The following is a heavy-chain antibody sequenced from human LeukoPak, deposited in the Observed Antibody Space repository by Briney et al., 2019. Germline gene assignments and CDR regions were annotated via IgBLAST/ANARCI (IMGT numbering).Heavy chain of an antibody. CDR2: ISGSGGST. CDR1: GFTFSSYA. J-gene: IGHJ4*02. D-gene: IGHD2-15*01. CDR3: AKDKGKYCSGGSCYSDDY. V-gene: IGHV3-23*01. Sequence: GGSLRLSCAASGFTFSSYAMSWVRQAPGKGLEWVSAISGSGGSTYYADSVKGRFTISRDNSKNTLYLQMNSLRAEDTAVYYCAKDKGKYCSGGSCYSDDYWGQGTLVTVSS.